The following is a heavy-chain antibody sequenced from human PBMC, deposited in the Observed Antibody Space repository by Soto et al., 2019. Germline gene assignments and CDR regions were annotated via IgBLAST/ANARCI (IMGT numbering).Heavy chain of an antibody. CDR2: NNPNSDGT. V-gene: IGHV1-2*04. J-gene: IGHJ2*01. CDR3: VRPGGTDFGDYRDYWYFDL. CDR1: GYTFTGNY. Sequence: QVQLVQSGAEVKKPGASVKVSCKASGYTFTGNYMHWVRQAPGQGPEWMGWNNPNSDGTNYSQKFQAWVTMKRCTSISTADMEQSRLRSDDTAVYYCVRPGGTDFGDYRDYWYFDLWCGVTMVTVSS. D-gene: IGHD4-17*01.